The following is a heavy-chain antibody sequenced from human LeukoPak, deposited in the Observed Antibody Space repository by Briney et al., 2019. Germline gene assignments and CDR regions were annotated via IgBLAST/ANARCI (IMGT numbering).Heavy chain of an antibody. Sequence: SETLSLTCTVSGYSISSGYYWGWIRQPPGKGLEWIGSIYHSGSTYYNPSLKSRVTISVDTSKNQFSLKLSSVTAADTAVYYCARLGRGDSSGWYRAFDIWGQGTMVTVSS. J-gene: IGHJ3*02. V-gene: IGHV4-38-2*02. D-gene: IGHD6-19*01. CDR2: IYHSGST. CDR3: ARLGRGDSSGWYRAFDI. CDR1: GYSISSGYY.